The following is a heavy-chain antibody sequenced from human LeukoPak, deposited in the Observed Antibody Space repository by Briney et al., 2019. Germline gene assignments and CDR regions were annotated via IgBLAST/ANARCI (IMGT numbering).Heavy chain of an antibody. CDR2: INPSGGST. D-gene: IGHD2-2*01. CDR3: ARGRLRSSRYYYYYMDV. V-gene: IGHV1-46*01. CDR1: GYTFTSYY. J-gene: IGHJ6*03. Sequence: ASVKVSCKASGYTFTSYYMHWVRQAPGQGLEWMGIINPSGGSTSYAQKFQGRVTMTRDMSTSTVYMELSSLRSEDTAVYCCARGRLRSSRYYYYYMDVWGKGTTVTVSS.